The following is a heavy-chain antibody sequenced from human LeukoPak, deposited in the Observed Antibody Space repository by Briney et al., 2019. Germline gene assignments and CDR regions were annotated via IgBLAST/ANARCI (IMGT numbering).Heavy chain of an antibody. D-gene: IGHD4-17*01. V-gene: IGHV3-74*01. CDR3: AREGYTVTIDS. J-gene: IGHJ4*02. Sequence: VGSLRLSCAASGFTFSSYWMHWVRQAPGKGLVWVSRVNSAASSTSYADSVRGRFTISRDNAKNTVYLQMNSLRAEDTAVYYCAREGYTVTIDSWGQGTLVTVSS. CDR1: GFTFSSYW. CDR2: VNSAASST.